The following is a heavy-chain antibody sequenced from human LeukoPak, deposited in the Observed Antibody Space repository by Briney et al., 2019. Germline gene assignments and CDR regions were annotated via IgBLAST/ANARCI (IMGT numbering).Heavy chain of an antibody. CDR2: IHYTGST. CDR3: ATYTNRLHY. Sequence: SETLSLTCTVSSGSISYFYWNWIRQPPGKGLEWIGYIHYTGSTSYNPSLKSRVTISVDTSKNQFSLKLSSVTAADTAVYYCATYTNRLHYWGQGTLVTVSS. CDR1: SGSISYFY. V-gene: IGHV4-59*01. D-gene: IGHD2-8*01. J-gene: IGHJ4*02.